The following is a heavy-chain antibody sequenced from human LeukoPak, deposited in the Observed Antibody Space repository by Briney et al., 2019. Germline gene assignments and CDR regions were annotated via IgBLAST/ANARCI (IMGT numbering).Heavy chain of an antibody. D-gene: IGHD3-22*01. J-gene: IGHJ4*02. CDR2: IIPIFGTA. Sequence: SVKVSCKASGGTFSSYAISWVRQAPGQGLEWMGGIIPIFGTANYAQKFQGRVTITADESTSAAYMELSSLRSEDTAVYYCASLYYYDSSGYPYYFDYRGQGTLVTVSS. CDR1: GGTFSSYA. CDR3: ASLYYYDSSGYPYYFDY. V-gene: IGHV1-69*13.